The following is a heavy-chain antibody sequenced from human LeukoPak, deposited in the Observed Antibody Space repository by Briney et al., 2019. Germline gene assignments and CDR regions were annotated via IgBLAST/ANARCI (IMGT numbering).Heavy chain of an antibody. V-gene: IGHV4-61*02. D-gene: IGHD3-22*01. CDR3: ARVTTGGYYNC. Sequence: PSQTLSLTCTVSGGSISSGTYYWPWIRQPAGKGLEWIVRIYTTGSTNYNPSLKSRVTMSTDTSKNQFSLKLSSVTAADTAVYYCARVTTGGYYNCWGQGTLVTVSS. CDR2: IYTTGST. J-gene: IGHJ4*02. CDR1: GGSISSGTYY.